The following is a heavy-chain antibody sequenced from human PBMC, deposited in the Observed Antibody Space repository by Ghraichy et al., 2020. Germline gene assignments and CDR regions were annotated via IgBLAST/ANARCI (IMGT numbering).Heavy chain of an antibody. CDR1: GFTFSNYW. J-gene: IGHJ5*02. CDR2: LNSDGSNT. V-gene: IGHV3-74*01. CDR3: TRDGTFTATTETSFDL. D-gene: IGHD1-1*01. Sequence: GGSLRLSCAASGFTFSNYWMHWVRQAPGKGLVWVSRLNSDGSNTNYAGYVKGRFTISRDNTKNTLYLQMNSLTAEDTAVYYCTRDGTFTATTETSFDLWGRGTLVTVSS.